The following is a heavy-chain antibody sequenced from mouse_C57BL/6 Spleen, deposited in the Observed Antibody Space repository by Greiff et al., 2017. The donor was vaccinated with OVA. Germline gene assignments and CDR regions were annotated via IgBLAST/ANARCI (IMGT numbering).Heavy chain of an antibody. CDR2: ISSGSGTI. D-gene: IGHD2-12*01. V-gene: IGHV5-17*01. CDR3: ARHCYFSEFAY. J-gene: IGHJ3*01. CDR1: GFTFSDYG. Sequence: EVKLVESGGGLVKPGGSLKLSCAASGFTFSDYGMHWVRQAPEKGLEWVAYISSGSGTIHYADTVKGRFTISRDNAKNTLSLQMTSLRSEDTAVYYCARHCYFSEFAYWGQGTLVTVSA.